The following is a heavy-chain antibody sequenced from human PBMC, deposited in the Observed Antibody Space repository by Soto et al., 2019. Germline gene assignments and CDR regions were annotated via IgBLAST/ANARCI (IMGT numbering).Heavy chain of an antibody. Sequence: GGSLRLSCAASGFTFSSYAMNWVRQAPGKGLDWVSVISGSGGSTYYADSVKGRFTISRDNSKNTLYLQMNSLRAEDTAVYYCAKKRSGVYGMDVWGQGTTVTVSS. CDR2: ISGSGGST. CDR1: GFTFSSYA. V-gene: IGHV3-23*01. CDR3: AKKRSGVYGMDV. J-gene: IGHJ6*02. D-gene: IGHD3-3*01.